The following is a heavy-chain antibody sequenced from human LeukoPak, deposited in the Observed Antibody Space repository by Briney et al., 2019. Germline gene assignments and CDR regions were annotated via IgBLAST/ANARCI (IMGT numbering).Heavy chain of an antibody. CDR3: AREGGFYRPLDY. Sequence: SETLSLTCGVSGGSVSSTNWWTWIRQPPGKVLEWIGEVHLDGRTNFNPSLKSRLTMSVDLSENHVSLKLTSVTAADTAVYYCAREGGFYRPLDYSGQGTLVTVSS. CDR2: VHLDGRT. V-gene: IGHV4-4*02. CDR1: GGSVSSTNW. D-gene: IGHD6-25*01. J-gene: IGHJ4*02.